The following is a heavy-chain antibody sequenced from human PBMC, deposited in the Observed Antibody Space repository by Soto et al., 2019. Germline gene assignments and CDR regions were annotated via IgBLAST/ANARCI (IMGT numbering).Heavy chain of an antibody. J-gene: IGHJ6*02. D-gene: IGHD3-3*01. CDR2: IYHSGST. Sequence: SETLYLTCAVSGYSISSCYYWGWIRQPPGKGLEWIGSIYHSGSTYYNPSLKSRVTISVDTSKNQFSLKLSSVTAADTAVYYCARVVRTIFGVVTSMDVWGQGTTVTVS. CDR3: ARVVRTIFGVVTSMDV. CDR1: GYSISSCYY. V-gene: IGHV4-38-2*01.